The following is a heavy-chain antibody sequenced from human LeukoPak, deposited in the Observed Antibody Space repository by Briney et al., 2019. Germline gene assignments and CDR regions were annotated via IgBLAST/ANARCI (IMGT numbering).Heavy chain of an antibody. CDR3: ARDNPPDY. Sequence: PGGSLRLSCVASGFTFSSSWMSWVRQAPAKGLEWVANIKEDGSEKSYVESVRGRFTISRDNAKNSLYLQLNSLRAEDTALYYCARDNPPDYWGQGTLVTVSS. J-gene: IGHJ4*02. V-gene: IGHV3-7*03. CDR2: IKEDGSEK. CDR1: GFTFSSSW.